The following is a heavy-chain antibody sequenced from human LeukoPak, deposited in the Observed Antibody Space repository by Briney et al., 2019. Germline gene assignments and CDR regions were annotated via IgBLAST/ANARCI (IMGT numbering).Heavy chain of an antibody. CDR2: INPTTGGT. J-gene: IGHJ4*02. CDR1: GYTLIDYY. D-gene: IGHD3-16*01. Sequence: GASVKVSCKTSGYTLIDYYIHWIRQATGQGLEWMGRINPTTGGTDFAQKFQGKVSMTRDTSIGTAYMELSRLGSDDTAVYYCATLGEDNTDTPFDYWGQGTLVTVSS. V-gene: IGHV1-2*06. CDR3: ATLGEDNTDTPFDY.